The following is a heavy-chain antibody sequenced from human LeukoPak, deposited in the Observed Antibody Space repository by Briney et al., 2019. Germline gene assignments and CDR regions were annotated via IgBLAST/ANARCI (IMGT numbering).Heavy chain of an antibody. D-gene: IGHD2-8*01. V-gene: IGHV5-51*01. J-gene: IGHJ4*02. CDR3: ARRVDCTNGVCYRDDYFDY. Sequence: PGESPQISCQGSGSTFTSYWIGWVRQLPGKGLEWMGIIYSGDADTSISGSLKGQVTISADKSISAAYLQWSGLKASDTVMYYRARRVDCTNGVCYRDDYFDYWGQGTLVTVSS. CDR2: IYSGDADT. CDR1: GSTFTSYW.